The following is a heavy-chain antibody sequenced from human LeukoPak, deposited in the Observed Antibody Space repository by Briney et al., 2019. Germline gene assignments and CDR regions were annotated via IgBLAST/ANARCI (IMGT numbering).Heavy chain of an antibody. CDR1: GFTFSSCA. J-gene: IGHJ4*02. V-gene: IGHV3-23*01. Sequence: PGGSLRLSCAASGFTFSSCAMSWVRQAPGKGLEWVSTIIDSGNSVYYADSVEGRFTISRDNSKNTLHLQMNSLRAGDTAVYYCAKDPIFSGSYGVFDSWGQGTLSPSPQ. CDR2: IIDSGNSV. CDR3: AKDPIFSGSYGVFDS. D-gene: IGHD1-26*01.